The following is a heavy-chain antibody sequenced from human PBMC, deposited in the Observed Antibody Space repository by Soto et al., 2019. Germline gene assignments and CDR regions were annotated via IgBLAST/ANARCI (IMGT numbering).Heavy chain of an antibody. D-gene: IGHD2-2*01. Sequence: SETLSLTCTVSGGSMSSYYWTWLRQSPGRGLEWIGYISYSGSTYYNPSLKSRVTISADTSKNQFSLRMNSMIAADTAIYYCARVGCSSIWCVTQFDNWGQGTLVTVSS. V-gene: IGHV4-59*01. J-gene: IGHJ4*02. CDR2: ISYSGST. CDR3: ARVGCSSIWCVTQFDN. CDR1: GGSMSSYY.